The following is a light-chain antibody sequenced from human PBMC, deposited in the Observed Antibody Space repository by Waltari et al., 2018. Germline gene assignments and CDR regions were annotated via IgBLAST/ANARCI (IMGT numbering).Light chain of an antibody. J-gene: IGLJ3*02. V-gene: IGLV1-44*01. CDR3: ATWDDSLSGRV. CDR1: TPNIRTNT. Sequence: QSVLTQPPSTSGTPGQRLTISCSGSTPNIRTNTVTWYQLLPGTAPKTVIFANYHRPSGVPDRFSASKSGTSASLVISGLQSEDEADYFCATWDDSLSGRVFGGGTKVTVL. CDR2: ANY.